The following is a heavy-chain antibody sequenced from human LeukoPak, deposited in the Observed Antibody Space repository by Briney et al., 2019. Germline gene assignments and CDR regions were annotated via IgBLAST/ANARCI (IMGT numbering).Heavy chain of an antibody. V-gene: IGHV3-23*01. D-gene: IGHD5-24*01. J-gene: IGHJ4*02. CDR1: GFTFSNYA. CDR3: ARGGQMATIGIFDY. CDR2: INDNGSTR. Sequence: GGSLRLSCGASGFTFSNYAMSWVRQAPGKGLEWVSGINDNGSTRFYAASVKGRFTSSRDNPKNTLFLQMNTLRAEDTAVYYCARGGQMATIGIFDYWGRGTLVTVSS.